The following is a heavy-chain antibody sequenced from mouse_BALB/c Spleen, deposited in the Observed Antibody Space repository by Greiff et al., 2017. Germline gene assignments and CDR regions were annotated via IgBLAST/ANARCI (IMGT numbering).Heavy chain of an antibody. D-gene: IGHD2-2*01. CDR1: GFTFNTYA. CDR2: IRSKSNSYAT. CDR3: GRHSDGYDDWYFDV. Sequence: EVKLVESGGGLVQPKGSLKLSCAASGFTFNTYAMNWVRQAPGKGLEWVARIRSKSNSYATYYADSVKDRFTISRDDSQSMLYLQMNTLKTEDTAMDYRGRHSDGYDDWYFDVWGEGTTVTVSS. V-gene: IGHV10-1*02. J-gene: IGHJ1*01.